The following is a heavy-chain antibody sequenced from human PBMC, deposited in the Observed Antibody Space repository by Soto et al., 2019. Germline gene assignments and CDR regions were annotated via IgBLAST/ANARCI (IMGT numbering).Heavy chain of an antibody. CDR2: IYWDDDK. CDR3: AHSASGPRGQTDYDYIWGSYLAYYFDY. D-gene: IGHD3-16*01. CDR1: GFSLSTSEVG. V-gene: IGHV2-5*02. Sequence: QITLKASGPTLVKPTQTLTLTCTFSGFSLSTSEVGVGWIRQPPGTTLELLALIYWDDDKRYSPSRKGTLTITPDPSKNQVALTMANVDPVDTAAYYCAHSASGPRGQTDYDYIWGSYLAYYFDYWGEGTLDTVSS. J-gene: IGHJ4*02.